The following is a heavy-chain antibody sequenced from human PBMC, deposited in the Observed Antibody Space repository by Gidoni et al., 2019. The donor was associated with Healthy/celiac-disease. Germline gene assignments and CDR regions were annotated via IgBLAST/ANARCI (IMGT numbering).Heavy chain of an antibody. CDR1: GGSISSGGYY. CDR2: IYYSGST. CDR3: AREKGSYDYVWGSYRYTAYYGMDV. J-gene: IGHJ6*02. D-gene: IGHD3-16*02. Sequence: QVQLQESGPGLVKPSQTLSLTCTVSGGSISSGGYYWSWIRQHPGKGLEWIGYIYYSGSTYYNPSLKSRVTISVDTSKNQFSLKLSSVTAADTAVYYCAREKGSYDYVWGSYRYTAYYGMDVWGQGTTVTVSS. V-gene: IGHV4-31*03.